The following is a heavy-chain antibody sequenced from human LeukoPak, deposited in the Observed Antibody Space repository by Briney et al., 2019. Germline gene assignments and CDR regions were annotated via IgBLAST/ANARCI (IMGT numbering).Heavy chain of an antibody. CDR1: GGSLSSYY. V-gene: IGHV4-59*01. J-gene: IGHJ5*02. Sequence: PSETLSLTCTVSGGSLSSYYWSWIRQAPGKGLEWIGYIYYSGSTDYNPSLKSRVTISVDTSKNQFSLQLSSVTAADTAVYYCARSPGVYNWFDPWGQGTLVTVSS. CDR3: ARSPGVYNWFDP. D-gene: IGHD3-3*01. CDR2: IYYSGST.